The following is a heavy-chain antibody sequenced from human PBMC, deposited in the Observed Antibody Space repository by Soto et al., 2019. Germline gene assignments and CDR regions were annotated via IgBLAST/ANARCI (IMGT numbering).Heavy chain of an antibody. CDR3: ATLELDKTEWGGDCSFGY. CDR2: CDPEDGET. CDR1: GYTLTELS. Sequence: ASVKVSCKGSGYTLTELSMHWVRQAPGKGREWMGGCDPEDGETIYAQKVQGRVTMTEDTSTDTAYMELSSLRPEGTAVYYCATLELDKTEWGGDCSFGYWGQGTLVTVSS. J-gene: IGHJ4*02. V-gene: IGHV1-24*01. D-gene: IGHD2-21*02.